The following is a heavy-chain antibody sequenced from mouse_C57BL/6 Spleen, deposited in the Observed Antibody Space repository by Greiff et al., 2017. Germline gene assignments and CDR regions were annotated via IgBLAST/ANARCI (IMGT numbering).Heavy chain of an antibody. Sequence: EVQVVESEGGLVQPGSSMKLSCTASGFTFSDYYMAWVRQVPEKGLEWVANINYDGSSTYYLDSLKSRFIISRDNAKNILYLQMSSLKSEDTATYYCARGAMVTAYYFDYWGQGTTLTVSS. CDR1: GFTFSDYY. CDR3: ARGAMVTAYYFDY. D-gene: IGHD2-2*01. CDR2: INYDGSST. J-gene: IGHJ2*01. V-gene: IGHV5-16*01.